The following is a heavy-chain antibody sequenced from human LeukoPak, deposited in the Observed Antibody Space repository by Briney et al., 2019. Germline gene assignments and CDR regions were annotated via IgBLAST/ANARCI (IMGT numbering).Heavy chain of an antibody. Sequence: GGSLRLSCAASGFTFSDYYMSWIRQAPGKGLEWLSYISTSGNTIYYTDSVKGRFTISRDNAKNSLYLQMNSLRAEDTAVYYCARNRYPGVGDLDYWGQGTLVTVSS. CDR2: ISTSGNTI. CDR3: ARNRYPGVGDLDY. V-gene: IGHV3-11*01. CDR1: GFTFSDYY. J-gene: IGHJ4*02. D-gene: IGHD2-8*01.